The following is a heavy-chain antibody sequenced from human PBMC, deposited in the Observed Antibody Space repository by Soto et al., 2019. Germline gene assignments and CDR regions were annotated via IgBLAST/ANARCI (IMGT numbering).Heavy chain of an antibody. Sequence: EVQLVESGGGLVQPGGSLRLSCAASGFSFSSYWMTWVRQAPGKGLEWLANIAEAGSQTFYVDSVKGRFTISRDNAENSLSLQMDSLRAEETGVYFCARGGPAYVEGAYWGQGTLVTVSS. CDR3: ARGGPAYVEGAY. D-gene: IGHD3-16*01. V-gene: IGHV3-7*01. CDR2: IAEAGSQT. CDR1: GFSFSSYW. J-gene: IGHJ4*02.